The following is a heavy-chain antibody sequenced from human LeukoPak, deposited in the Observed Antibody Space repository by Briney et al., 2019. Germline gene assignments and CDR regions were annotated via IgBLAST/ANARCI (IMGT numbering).Heavy chain of an antibody. CDR1: GGSISSYY. V-gene: IGHV4-59*08. J-gene: IGHJ6*02. CDR3: ARGYSGYDNYGDYARYYYYYGMDV. Sequence: SETLSLTCTVSGGSISSYYWSWIRQPPGKGLEWIGYIYYSGSTYYNPSLKSRVTISVDTSKNQFSLKLSSVTAADTAVYYCARGYSGYDNYGDYARYYYYYGMDVWGQGTTVTVSS. D-gene: IGHD4-17*01. CDR2: IYYSGST.